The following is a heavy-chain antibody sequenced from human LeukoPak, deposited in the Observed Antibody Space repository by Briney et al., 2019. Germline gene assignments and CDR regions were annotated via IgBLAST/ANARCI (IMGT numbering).Heavy chain of an antibody. Sequence: PSETLSLTCTVSGGYISSGGYYWSWIRQHPGKGLEWIGYIYYSGSTYYNPSLKSRVTISVDTSKNQFSLKLSSVTAADTAVYYCARVLGGSYPFDYWGQGTLVTVSS. J-gene: IGHJ4*02. V-gene: IGHV4-31*03. CDR3: ARVLGGSYPFDY. D-gene: IGHD1-26*01. CDR1: GGYISSGGYY. CDR2: IYYSGST.